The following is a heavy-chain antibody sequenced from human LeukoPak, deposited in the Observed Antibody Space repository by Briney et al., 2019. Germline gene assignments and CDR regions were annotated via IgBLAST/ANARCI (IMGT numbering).Heavy chain of an antibody. J-gene: IGHJ4*02. CDR3: AGDRGTTGTTFFLDY. CDR2: ISSSSSMI. V-gene: IGHV3-48*02. D-gene: IGHD1-1*01. Sequence: GGSLRLSCVASGFTFSTYSMNWIRQAPGKGPEWVSYISSSSSMIYYADSVKGRFTISRDNAKNSLYLQMNSLRDEDTAVYYCAGDRGTTGTTFFLDYWGQGTLVTVSS. CDR1: GFTFSTYS.